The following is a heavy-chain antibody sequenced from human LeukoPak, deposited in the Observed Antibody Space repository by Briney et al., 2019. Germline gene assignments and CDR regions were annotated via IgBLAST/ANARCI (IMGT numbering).Heavy chain of an antibody. D-gene: IGHD6-13*01. Sequence: ASVKVSCKASGYTFSDYYMHWVRQAPGQGPQWVGWINPSSGDTHYAQMFQGRVTMTRDTSINTAYMELRRVRSDDTAVYYCAKSAQYSSAWFTGSFDYWGQGTLVTVSS. CDR2: INPSSGDT. J-gene: IGHJ4*02. V-gene: IGHV1-2*02. CDR3: AKSAQYSSAWFTGSFDY. CDR1: GYTFSDYY.